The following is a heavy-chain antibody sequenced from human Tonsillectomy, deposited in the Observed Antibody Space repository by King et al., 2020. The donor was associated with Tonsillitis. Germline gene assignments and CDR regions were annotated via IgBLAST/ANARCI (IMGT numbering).Heavy chain of an antibody. CDR2: ISDNSHTI. D-gene: IGHD2-15*01. V-gene: IGHV3-48*01. Sequence: EVQLVEAGGDLVQPGGSLRLSCAASGFTFSSHSMNWVRQAPGKGLEWVSYISDNSHTIYYTDSVRGRFTISRDNAKNSLYLQMNSLRAEDTAVYYCARGDLVAASRFDYWGQRTLVTVSS. CDR3: ARGDLVAASRFDY. CDR1: GFTFSSHS. J-gene: IGHJ4*02.